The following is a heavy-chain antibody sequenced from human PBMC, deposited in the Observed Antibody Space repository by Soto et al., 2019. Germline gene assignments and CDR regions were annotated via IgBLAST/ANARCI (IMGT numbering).Heavy chain of an antibody. J-gene: IGHJ6*02. V-gene: IGHV1-69*01. CDR2: ILPISGTA. CDR3: ARSQGSSTSLEIYYYYYYGMDV. Sequence: QVQLVQSGAEVKKPGSSVKVSCKASGGTFSSYAISWVRQAPGQGLEWMGGILPISGTANYAQKCQGRVTITEDESTSTAYMELSSLRSEDTAVYYCARSQGSSTSLEIYYYYYYGMDVWGQGTTVTVSS. CDR1: GGTFSSYA. D-gene: IGHD2-2*01.